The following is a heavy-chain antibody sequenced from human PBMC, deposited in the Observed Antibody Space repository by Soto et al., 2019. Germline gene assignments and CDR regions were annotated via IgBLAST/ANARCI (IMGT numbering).Heavy chain of an antibody. CDR1: GGSISSYY. CDR3: AVAGGHELGIDY. J-gene: IGHJ4*02. Sequence: SETLSLTCTVSGGSISSYYWSWIRQPPGKGLEWIGHIYYSGSTNYNPSLKSRVTISVDTSKNQFSLKLSSVTAADTAVYYCAVAGGHELGIDYWGQGTLVTVSS. D-gene: IGHD7-27*01. CDR2: IYYSGST. V-gene: IGHV4-59*01.